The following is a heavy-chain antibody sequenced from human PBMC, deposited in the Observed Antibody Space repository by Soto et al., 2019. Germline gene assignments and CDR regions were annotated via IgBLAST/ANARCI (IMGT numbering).Heavy chain of an antibody. D-gene: IGHD6-6*01. CDR1: GFTFSTYT. CDR2: VGAFGKTT. Sequence: GGSLRLSCAASGFTFSTYTMNWVRQAPGKGLEWVSGVGAFGKTTYYADSVKGHVTISADKSISTAYLQWSSLKASDTAMYYCARLKTRIAARTMDVWGQGTTVTVSS. J-gene: IGHJ6*02. CDR3: ARLKTRIAARTMDV. V-gene: IGHV3-23*01.